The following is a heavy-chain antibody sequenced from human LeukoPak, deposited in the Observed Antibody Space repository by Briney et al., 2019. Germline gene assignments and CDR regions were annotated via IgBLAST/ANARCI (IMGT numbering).Heavy chain of an antibody. D-gene: IGHD6-6*01. CDR3: ARSDSSSLPSDY. J-gene: IGHJ4*02. CDR2: IYYSEIT. Sequence: SETLSLTCTVSGGPISSYYWTWIRQPPGKGLEWIGYIYYSEITNYNPSLKSRVTISVDTSKNQFSLKLTSVTAADTAMYYCARSDSSSLPSDYLGQGTLVTVSS. CDR1: GGPISSYY. V-gene: IGHV4-59*01.